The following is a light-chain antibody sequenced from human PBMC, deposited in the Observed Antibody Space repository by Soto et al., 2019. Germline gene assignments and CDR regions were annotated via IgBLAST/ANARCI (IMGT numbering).Light chain of an antibody. V-gene: IGKV3-20*01. J-gene: IGKJ1*01. CDR3: QHYYPSYGT. CDR1: QSVTSNF. Sequence: EIVLAQTPWTVSWSRGERVTLSCRASQSVTSNFLAWYQQKPGQAPRLLISGASRRATGIPDKFTGSGSGTDFTLTCSRLEAEDFALYYCQHYYPSYGTFGQGTQVDIK. CDR2: GAS.